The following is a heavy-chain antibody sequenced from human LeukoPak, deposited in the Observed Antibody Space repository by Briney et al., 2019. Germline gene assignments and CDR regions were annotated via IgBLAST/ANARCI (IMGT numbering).Heavy chain of an antibody. D-gene: IGHD3-22*01. J-gene: IGHJ3*02. CDR3: GRGTVNLVDITYDAFDI. CDR2: ISGSGGST. CDR1: GFTFSSYA. V-gene: IGHV3-23*01. Sequence: GGSLRLSCAASGFTFSSYAMSWVRQAPGKGLEWVSAISGSGGSTYYADSVKGRFTISRDNSKNTLYLQMNSLRAEDTAVYYCGRGTVNLVDITYDAFDIWGQGTRVTVSS.